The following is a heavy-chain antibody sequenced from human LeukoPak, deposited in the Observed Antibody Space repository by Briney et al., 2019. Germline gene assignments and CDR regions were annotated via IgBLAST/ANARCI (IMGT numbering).Heavy chain of an antibody. CDR3: ARLRDGYNPYDAFDI. J-gene: IGHJ3*02. V-gene: IGHV3-48*04. CDR2: ISSSSSTI. D-gene: IGHD5-24*01. CDR1: GFTFSSYS. Sequence: GGSLRLSCAASGFTFSSYSMNWVRQAPGKGLEWVSYISSSSSTIYYADSVKGRFTISRDNAKNTLYLQMNSLRAEDTAVYYCARLRDGYNPYDAFDIWGQGTMVTVSS.